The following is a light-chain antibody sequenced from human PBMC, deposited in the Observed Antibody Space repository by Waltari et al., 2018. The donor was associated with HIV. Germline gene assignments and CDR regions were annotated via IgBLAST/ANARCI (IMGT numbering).Light chain of an antibody. CDR1: SSNIGSNT. Sequence: QSVLTQPPSASGTPGQRVTISCSGSSSNIGSNTVNWYQQLPGTAPKLLIYSKNQRPSAVPDRFSGSKSGTSASLAISGLQSEDEADYYCAAWDDSLNGPLFGGGTKLTVL. CDR2: SKN. V-gene: IGLV1-44*01. CDR3: AAWDDSLNGPL. J-gene: IGLJ2*01.